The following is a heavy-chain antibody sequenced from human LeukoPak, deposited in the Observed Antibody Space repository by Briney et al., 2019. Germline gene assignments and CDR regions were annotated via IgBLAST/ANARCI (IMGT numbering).Heavy chain of an antibody. D-gene: IGHD1-26*01. Sequence: ASVKVSCKVSGYTLTELSMHWVRQAPGKGLEWMGGFDPEDGETIYAQKFQGRVIMTEDTSTDTAYMELSSLRSEDTAVYYCATGLDRGSSNVMWGQGTLVTVSS. CDR3: ATGLDRGSSNVM. CDR1: GYTLTELS. CDR2: FDPEDGET. J-gene: IGHJ4*02. V-gene: IGHV1-24*01.